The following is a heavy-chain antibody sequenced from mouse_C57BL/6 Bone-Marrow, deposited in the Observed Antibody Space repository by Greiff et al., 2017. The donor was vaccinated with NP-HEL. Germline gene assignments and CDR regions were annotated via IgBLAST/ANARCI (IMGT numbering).Heavy chain of an antibody. J-gene: IGHJ2*01. Sequence: VQGVESGAELAKPGASVKLSCKASGYTFTSYWMHWVKQRPGQGLEWIGYINPSSGYTKYNQKFKDKATLTADKSSSAAYMQLSSLTYEDSAVYYCANLYGLDYWGQGTTLTVSS. D-gene: IGHD1-1*01. V-gene: IGHV1-7*01. CDR2: INPSSGYT. CDR1: GYTFTSYW. CDR3: ANLYGLDY.